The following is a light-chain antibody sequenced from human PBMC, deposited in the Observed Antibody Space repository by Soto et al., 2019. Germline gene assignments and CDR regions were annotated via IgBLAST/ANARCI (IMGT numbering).Light chain of an antibody. CDR1: QSISTW. J-gene: IGKJ2*01. V-gene: IGKV1-5*01. Sequence: DIQMTQSPSTLSASVGDRVTITCRASQSISTWLAWYQQKPGKASKVLIYDASILERGVPSRFSGSGSGTKFTLTISSLQPDDFATYHCQQYSSNSYTCGQGTKLEIK. CDR3: QQYSSNSYT. CDR2: DAS.